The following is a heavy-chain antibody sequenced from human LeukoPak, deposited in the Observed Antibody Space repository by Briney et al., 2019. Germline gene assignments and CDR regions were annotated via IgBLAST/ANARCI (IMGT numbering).Heavy chain of an antibody. CDR1: GFTFSNYA. CDR3: AKGQKLTREFDY. D-gene: IGHD7-27*01. CDR2: ISSSSSYI. V-gene: IGHV3-21*04. Sequence: PGGSLRLSCAASGFTFSNYAMSWVRQAPGKGLEWVSSISSSSSYIYYADSVKGRFTISRDNAKNTLYLQMNSLRAEDTAVYYCAKGQKLTREFDYWGQGTLVTVSS. J-gene: IGHJ4*02.